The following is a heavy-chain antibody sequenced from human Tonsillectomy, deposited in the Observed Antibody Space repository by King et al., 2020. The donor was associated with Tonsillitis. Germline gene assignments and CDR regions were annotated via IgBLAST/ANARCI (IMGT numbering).Heavy chain of an antibody. D-gene: IGHD2-15*01. Sequence: QLVQSGSEVKKPGSSVKVSCKASGGTFSNFAISWVRQAPGQGLEWMGGIIPIFDTANYAQKFQGRVTITADESTTTTYMELSSLRSEDTAVYYCARGDLVFCSDGSCYYYYGLDVWGQGTTVTVYS. CDR3: ARGDLVFCSDGSCYYYYGLDV. CDR2: IIPIFDTA. CDR1: GGTFSNFA. V-gene: IGHV1-69*01. J-gene: IGHJ6*02.